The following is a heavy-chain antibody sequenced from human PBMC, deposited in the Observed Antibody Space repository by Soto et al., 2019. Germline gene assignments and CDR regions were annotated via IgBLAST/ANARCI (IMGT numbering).Heavy chain of an antibody. Sequence: GGSLRLSCAASGFTFSSYAMHWVRQAPGKGLEWVAVISYDGSNKYYADSVKGRFTISRDNSKNTLYLQMNSLRAEDTAVYYCARVRDAHSYYGMDVWGQGTTVTVYS. J-gene: IGHJ6*02. V-gene: IGHV3-30-3*01. CDR3: ARVRDAHSYYGMDV. CDR1: GFTFSSYA. CDR2: ISYDGSNK. D-gene: IGHD2-2*01.